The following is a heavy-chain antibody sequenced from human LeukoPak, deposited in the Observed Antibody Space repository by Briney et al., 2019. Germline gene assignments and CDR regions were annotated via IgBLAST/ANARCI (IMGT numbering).Heavy chain of an antibody. CDR2: VFGSGGSA. Sequence: GGSLRLSYTASGSTFSSYAMYWVRQAPGKGLEWVSGVFGSGGSAHYADSVKGRFTISRDNSQNTVYLQMNSLRAEDTAVYYCGKTTTGYSSGRNPAWPVDYWGQGTLVTVSS. J-gene: IGHJ4*02. CDR3: GKTTTGYSSGRNPAWPVDY. V-gene: IGHV3-23*01. D-gene: IGHD6-19*01. CDR1: GSTFSSYA.